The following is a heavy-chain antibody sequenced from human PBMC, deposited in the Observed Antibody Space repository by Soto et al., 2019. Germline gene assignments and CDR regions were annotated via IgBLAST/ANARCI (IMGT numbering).Heavy chain of an antibody. CDR1: DFTFSNDA. V-gene: IGHV3-23*01. D-gene: IGHD3-22*01. Sequence: GGSLRLSCAASDFTFSNDAMSWVRQAPGKGLEWVSAISYGGGTTYYADSVKGRFTISRDNSKNTVYLQTNSLRAEDTAVYYCARGDGDYYDGNGYLGRHWGQGTLVTVSS. J-gene: IGHJ4*02. CDR3: ARGDGDYYDGNGYLGRH. CDR2: ISYGGGTT.